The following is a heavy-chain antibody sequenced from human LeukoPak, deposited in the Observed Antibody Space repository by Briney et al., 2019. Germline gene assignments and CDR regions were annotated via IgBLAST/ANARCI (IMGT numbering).Heavy chain of an antibody. CDR1: GGSISSSRYY. J-gene: IGHJ4*02. V-gene: IGHV4-39*01. CDR2: IYYTEST. CDR3: AIGSVTELVWEQYEDY. D-gene: IGHD6-13*01. Sequence: LPLTCHVYGGSISSSRYYWGCIRQPPGKALERIVSIYYTESTYYTPSLKSLVTIPADTSKNQFSLKLSSVTAADTAVYYFAIGSVTELVWEQYEDYCGQGTLVKVSS.